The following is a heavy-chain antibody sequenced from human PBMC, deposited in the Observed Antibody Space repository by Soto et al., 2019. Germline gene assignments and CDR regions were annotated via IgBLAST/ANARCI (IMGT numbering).Heavy chain of an antibody. V-gene: IGHV3-11*06. D-gene: IGHD3-22*01. J-gene: IGHJ4*02. CDR3: ASLYDSSGYFDY. CDR2: ISSSSSYT. CDR1: GFTFSDYY. Sequence: GGSLRLSCADSGFTFSDYYMSWIRQAPGKGLEWVPYISSSSSYTNYADSVKGRFTISRDNAKNSLYLQMNSLRAEDTAVYYCASLYDSSGYFDYWGQGTLVTVSS.